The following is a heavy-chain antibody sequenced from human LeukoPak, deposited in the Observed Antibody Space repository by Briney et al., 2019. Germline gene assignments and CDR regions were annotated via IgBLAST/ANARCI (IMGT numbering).Heavy chain of an antibody. CDR1: GFTFSSSA. D-gene: IGHD1-14*01. CDR3: AKVKMGGNHYFDY. CDR2: ISASGGST. V-gene: IGHV3-23*01. Sequence: GGSLRLSCAASGFTFSSSAMSWVRQVPGKGLEWVSGISASGGSTSYADSVRGRFTISRDNSKNTLYVQMNSLRDEDTAVYYCAKVKMGGNHYFDYWGQGTLVTVSS. J-gene: IGHJ4*02.